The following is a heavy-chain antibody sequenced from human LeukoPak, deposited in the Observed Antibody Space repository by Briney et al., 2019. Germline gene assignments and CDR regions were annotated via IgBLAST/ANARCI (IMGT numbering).Heavy chain of an antibody. V-gene: IGHV3-74*01. D-gene: IGHD6-13*01. CDR3: ARASHRYSSSWSPDY. CDR1: GLTFSSYW. J-gene: IGHJ4*02. Sequence: GGSLRLSCAASGLTFSSYWMHWVRQAPGKGLVWVSRINSDGSSTSYADSVKGRFTISRDNAKNTLYLQMNSLRAEDTAVYYCARASHRYSSSWSPDYWGQGTLVTVSS. CDR2: INSDGSST.